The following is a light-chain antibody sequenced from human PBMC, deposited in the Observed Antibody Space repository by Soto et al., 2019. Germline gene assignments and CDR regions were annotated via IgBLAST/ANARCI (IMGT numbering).Light chain of an antibody. CDR3: MQSLQTPVT. CDR1: QSLLHSNGYTY. Sequence: DTVLTQSPLSLPVTPGEPASISCRSSQSLLHSNGYTYLVWYLQKPGQSPQLLIYLVSNRASGVPDRFSGSGSGTDFTLKISRVEAEDFGVYYCMQSLQTPVTFGPGTKVDIK. V-gene: IGKV2-28*01. J-gene: IGKJ3*01. CDR2: LVS.